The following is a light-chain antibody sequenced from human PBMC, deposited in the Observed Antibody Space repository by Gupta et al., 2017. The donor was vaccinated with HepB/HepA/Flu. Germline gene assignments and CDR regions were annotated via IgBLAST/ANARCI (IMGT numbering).Light chain of an antibody. Sequence: IGNNFVSWYQHLTGTAPKLLIYDANKRPSGIPDRFSRSKSATSATLGITGLQTGDEADYYCGTWDASLAAAVFGGGTKLTVL. CDR2: DAN. CDR1: IGNNF. CDR3: GTWDASLAAAV. J-gene: IGLJ3*02. V-gene: IGLV1-51*01.